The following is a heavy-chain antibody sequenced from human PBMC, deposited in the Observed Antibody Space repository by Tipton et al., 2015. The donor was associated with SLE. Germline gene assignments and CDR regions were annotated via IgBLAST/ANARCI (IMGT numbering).Heavy chain of an antibody. J-gene: IGHJ4*02. D-gene: IGHD3-3*01. CDR2: MYYSGIT. V-gene: IGHV4-59*08. Sequence: LRLSCSVSGGSIRTYYWSWIRQTPGKGLEWIGYMYYSGITNYNPSLYSRVSISVDTSRNQFSLKMNSVTAADTAVYYCARTGYTFWNGSFDSWGQGTLVTVSS. CDR1: GGSIRTYY. CDR3: ARTGYTFWNGSFDS.